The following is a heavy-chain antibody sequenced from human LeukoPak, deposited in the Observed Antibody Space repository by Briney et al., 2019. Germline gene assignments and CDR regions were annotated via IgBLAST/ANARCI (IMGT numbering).Heavy chain of an antibody. CDR1: GYTFTGYY. J-gene: IGHJ5*02. V-gene: IGHV1-2*06. CDR2: INPNSGGT. D-gene: IGHD3-9*01. CDR3: ARALYYDILTGYYPWDWFDP. Sequence: GASVNVSCTASGYTFTGYYMHWVRQAPGQGLEWMGRINPNSGGTNYAQKFQGRVTMTRDTSISTAYMELSRLRSDDTAVYYCARALYYDILTGYYPWDWFDPWGQGTLVTVSS.